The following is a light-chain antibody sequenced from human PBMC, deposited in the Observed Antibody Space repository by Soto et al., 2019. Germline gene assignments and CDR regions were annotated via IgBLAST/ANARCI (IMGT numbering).Light chain of an antibody. CDR1: QVFSSY. Sequence: IHLTQSPSSLSASVGDRVTLTFQASQVFSSYVAWYQQKPGKAPKLLIYAACTLQSRVPSRFSSSGSRTDFTLTISSLQPEDFATYYYQQLNSYPLTFGGGTKVEIK. CDR2: AAC. V-gene: IGKV1-9*01. J-gene: IGKJ4*01. CDR3: QQLNSYPLT.